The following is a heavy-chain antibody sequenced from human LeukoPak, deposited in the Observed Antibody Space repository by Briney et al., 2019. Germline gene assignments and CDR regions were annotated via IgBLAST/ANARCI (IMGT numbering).Heavy chain of an antibody. Sequence: PGGSLRLSCAASGFTLSSYAMSWVRQGPGKGLEWVSAISVSGNTYHADSVKGRFTISRDSSKNTLYLQMNSLRAGDAAVYYCAKVDSYNLDYWGQGTLVTVSS. CDR2: ISVSGNT. V-gene: IGHV3-23*01. J-gene: IGHJ4*02. CDR3: AKVDSYNLDY. CDR1: GFTLSSYA. D-gene: IGHD5-24*01.